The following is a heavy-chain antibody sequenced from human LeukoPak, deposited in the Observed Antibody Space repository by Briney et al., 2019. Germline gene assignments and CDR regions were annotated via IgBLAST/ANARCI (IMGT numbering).Heavy chain of an antibody. CDR2: IYPDDSDT. CDR1: GYSFTSYW. V-gene: IGHV5-51*01. J-gene: IGHJ3*02. CDR3: ARQGAGDAFDI. Sequence: GESLKISCKCSGYSFTSYWIGWVRQVPGRGLEWMGIIYPDDSDTRYSPSLQGQVTISADKSISTAYLQWSSLKASDTAIYYCARQGAGDAFDIWGQGTIVTVSS. D-gene: IGHD6-19*01.